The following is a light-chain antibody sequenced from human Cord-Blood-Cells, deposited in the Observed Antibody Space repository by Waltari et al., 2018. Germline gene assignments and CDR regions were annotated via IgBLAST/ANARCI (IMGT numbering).Light chain of an antibody. CDR3: QQYNNWPPVT. Sequence: EIVMTQSPATLSVSPGERATLSCRASQSVSSNLAWYQQKPGQAPRLLIYGASTRVTGMPARFSGSGSWTEFTLTISSLQSEDFAVYYCQQYNNWPPVTFGQGTRLEIK. V-gene: IGKV3-15*01. J-gene: IGKJ5*01. CDR2: GAS. CDR1: QSVSSN.